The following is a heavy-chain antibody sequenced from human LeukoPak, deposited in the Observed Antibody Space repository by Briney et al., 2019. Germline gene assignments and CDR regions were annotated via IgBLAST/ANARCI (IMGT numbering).Heavy chain of an antibody. V-gene: IGHV4-4*07. J-gene: IGHJ4*02. CDR3: ARDLPVHYYGSGSDRGYYFDY. Sequence: SETLSLTCTVSGYSISSGYYWGWIRQPAGKGLEWIGRIYTSGSTNCNPSLKSRVTMSVDTSKNQFSLKLSSVTAADTAVYYCARDLPVHYYGSGSDRGYYFDYWGQGTLVTVSS. CDR1: GYSISSGYY. D-gene: IGHD3-10*01. CDR2: IYTSGST.